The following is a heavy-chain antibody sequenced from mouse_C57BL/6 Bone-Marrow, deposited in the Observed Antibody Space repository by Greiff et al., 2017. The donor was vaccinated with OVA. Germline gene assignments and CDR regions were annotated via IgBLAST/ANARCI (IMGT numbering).Heavy chain of an antibody. CDR3: SSCFSLLRADYFDD. CDR2: IYPRSGNT. Sequence: QVQLQQSGAELVRPGASVKLSCKASGYTFTSYGIRWVKQRPGQGLEWIGEIYPRSGNTYYNEKFKGKATLTADKSSSPAYMQLSSLTSEGSAVYVGSSCFSLLRADYFDDWGQGTTLTVSS. D-gene: IGHD1-1*01. J-gene: IGHJ2*01. V-gene: IGHV1-81*01. CDR1: GYTFTSYG.